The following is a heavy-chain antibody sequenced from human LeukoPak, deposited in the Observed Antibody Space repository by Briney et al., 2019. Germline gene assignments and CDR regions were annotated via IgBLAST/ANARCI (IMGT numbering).Heavy chain of an antibody. V-gene: IGHV3-48*02. CDR1: GFTFSIYW. CDR3: ARRGGFGESGWFDL. D-gene: IGHD3-10*01. CDR2: ISSSSSTI. Sequence: GGSLRLSCAASGFTFSIYWMSWVRQAPGKGLEWVSYISSSSSTIYYSDSVQGRFTISGDSAKNSLYLQMNSLTDEDTAVYYCARRGGFGESGWFDLWGQGTLVTVSS. J-gene: IGHJ5*02.